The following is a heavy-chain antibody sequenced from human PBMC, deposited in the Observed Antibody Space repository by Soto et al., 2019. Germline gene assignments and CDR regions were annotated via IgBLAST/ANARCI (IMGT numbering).Heavy chain of an antibody. V-gene: IGHV3-72*01. D-gene: IGHD2-8*02. CDR3: VRDSMSWSFDN. Sequence: EVQLVESGGGLVQPGGSLRLSCATSGITFSDHHMDWVRQAPGKGLECVGRSLNKARNYIAEYAASVEGRFTVSRDESRNSLHLQMNSLKTEDTAVYYCVRDSMSWSFDNWGQGILVTVSS. CDR2: SLNKARNYIA. CDR1: GITFSDHH. J-gene: IGHJ4*02.